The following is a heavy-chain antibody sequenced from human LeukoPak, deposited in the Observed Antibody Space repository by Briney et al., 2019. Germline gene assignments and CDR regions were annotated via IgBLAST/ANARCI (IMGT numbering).Heavy chain of an antibody. CDR1: GYTFTSYD. J-gene: IGHJ3*02. Sequence: GASVKVSCKASGYTFTSYDINWVRQAPGQGLEWMGWMNPNSGNTGYAQKFQGRVTMTRNTSISTAYMELSSLRSEDTAVYYCASSWSGRSNDAFDIWGQGTMVTVSS. CDR3: ASSWSGRSNDAFDI. V-gene: IGHV1-8*01. D-gene: IGHD3-3*01. CDR2: MNPNSGNT.